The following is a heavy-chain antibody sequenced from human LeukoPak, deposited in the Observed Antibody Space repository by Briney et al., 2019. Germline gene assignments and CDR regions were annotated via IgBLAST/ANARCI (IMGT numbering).Heavy chain of an antibody. CDR2: ISRGGIS. Sequence: GGSLRLSCAASGFTFSVYDMYWIRQSPGKRLECVSVISRGGISYYADSVKGRFTISRDNSKNTLYLQMNSLRAEDTAVYYCARSLRRSGYWYFDLWGRGTLVTVSS. J-gene: IGHJ2*01. D-gene: IGHD6-19*01. CDR1: GFTFSVYD. V-gene: IGHV3-23*01. CDR3: ARSLRRSGYWYFDL.